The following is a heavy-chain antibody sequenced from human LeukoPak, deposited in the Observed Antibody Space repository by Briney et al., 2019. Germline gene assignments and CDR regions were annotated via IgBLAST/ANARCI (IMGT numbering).Heavy chain of an antibody. D-gene: IGHD6-13*01. V-gene: IGHV3-30*03. J-gene: IGHJ4*02. CDR2: ISYDGSNK. CDR3: ARARVGAADFGYFDY. CDR1: GFTFSSYG. Sequence: GGSLRLSCAASGFTFSSYGMHWVRQAPGKGLEWVAVISYDGSNKYYADSVKGRFTISRDNSKNTLYLQMNSMRAEDTAVYYCARARVGAADFGYFDYWGQGTLVTVSS.